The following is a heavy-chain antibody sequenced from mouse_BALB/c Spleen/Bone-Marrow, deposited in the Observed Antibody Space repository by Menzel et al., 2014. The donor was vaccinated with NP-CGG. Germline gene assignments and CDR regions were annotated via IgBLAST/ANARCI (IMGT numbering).Heavy chain of an antibody. D-gene: IGHD2-13*01. J-gene: IGHJ3*01. CDR2: INPDSRTI. CDR3: GRFGDWGGFAY. V-gene: IGHV4-1*02. Sequence: EVMLVESGGGLVQPGRSLKISCAASGFDFSGFWMGWVRLAPGKGLEWIGEINPDSRTINYSPFLKDRFIISRDNAKNTLYLHRRKVRSEDTALYYCGRFGDWGGFAYGGQGTLVTVSA. CDR1: GFDFSGFW.